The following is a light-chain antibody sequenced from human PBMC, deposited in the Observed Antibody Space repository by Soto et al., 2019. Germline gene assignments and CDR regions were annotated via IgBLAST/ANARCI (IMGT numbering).Light chain of an antibody. V-gene: IGKV3-15*01. CDR3: QQYNIWPIT. J-gene: IGKJ5*01. Sequence: EVLMTQSPDTLYVSPGERVTLSCRASQSISDNLAWYQQKPGQGPRLLVYRASTRTLGIPARFSGSESGTEFTLTIRSLQSEDFAVYYCQQYNIWPITFGQGTRLEIK. CDR1: QSISDN. CDR2: RAS.